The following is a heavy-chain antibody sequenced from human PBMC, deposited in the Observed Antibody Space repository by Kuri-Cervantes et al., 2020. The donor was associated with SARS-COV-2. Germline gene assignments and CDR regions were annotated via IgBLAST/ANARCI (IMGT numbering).Heavy chain of an antibody. D-gene: IGHD3-3*01. J-gene: IGHJ4*02. V-gene: IGHV3-21*01. CDR1: GFTFSSYA. CDR3: ARDIPIDDFWSGYYVDY. Sequence: GGSLRLSCAASGFTFSSYAMSWVRQAPGKGLEWVSSISSSSSYIYYADSVKGRFTISRDNAKNSLYLQMNSLRAEDTAVYYCARDIPIDDFWSGYYVDYWGQGTLVTVSS. CDR2: ISSSSSYI.